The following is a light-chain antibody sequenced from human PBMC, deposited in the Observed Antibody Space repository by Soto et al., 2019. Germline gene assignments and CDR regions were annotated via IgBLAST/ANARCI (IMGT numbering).Light chain of an antibody. J-gene: IGKJ3*01. Sequence: DIQLPQSPSFLSASVGDRVTITCRASQGIRSYFAWYQQRPGKAPELLIYGASTLRPGGASRFSGSGSGTEFTLTISSLQPEDFATYFCQQLNTFPPFFTFGPGTKVDIK. CDR2: GAS. CDR1: QGIRSY. CDR3: QQLNTFPPFFT. V-gene: IGKV1-9*01.